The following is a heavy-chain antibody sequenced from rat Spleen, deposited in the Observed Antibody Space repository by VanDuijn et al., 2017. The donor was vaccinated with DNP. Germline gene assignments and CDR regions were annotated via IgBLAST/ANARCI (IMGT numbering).Heavy chain of an antibody. J-gene: IGHJ3*01. CDR3: AKDYNWFAC. D-gene: IGHD1-12*01. CDR1: GFTFTHYY. V-gene: IGHV5-25*01. Sequence: EVQLVESGGGLVQAGRSMKLSCAALGFTFTHYYMAWVRQAPTMGLEWVASINTGGGITYYRDSVKGRVTISRDNARSILYLQMDSLRSEDTATYYCAKDYNWFACWGQGTLVTVSS. CDR2: INTGGGIT.